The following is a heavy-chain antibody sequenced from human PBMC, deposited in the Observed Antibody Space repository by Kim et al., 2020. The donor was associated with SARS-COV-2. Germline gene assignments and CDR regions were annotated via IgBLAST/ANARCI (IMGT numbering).Heavy chain of an antibody. Sequence: SETLSLTCTVTGGSISSYYWSWIRQPPGKGLEWIGYIYYSGSTNYNPSLKSRVTISVDTSKNQFSLTLSSVTAADTAMSYCASYYYGIDVWGEGTTGSVS. CDR1: GGSISSYY. CDR2: IYYSGST. CDR3: ASYYYGIDV. J-gene: IGHJ6*02. V-gene: IGHV4-59*01.